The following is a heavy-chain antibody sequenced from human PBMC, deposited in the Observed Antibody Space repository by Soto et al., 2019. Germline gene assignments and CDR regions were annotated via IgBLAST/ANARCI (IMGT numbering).Heavy chain of an antibody. CDR1: GDSVSSSSVA. J-gene: IGHJ6*02. CDR2: TYYRSRWYS. CDR3: GGCDEDSDYYYYGLDV. Sequence: SQTLSLTCVISGDSVSSSSVAWNWVRQSPSRGLEWLGRTYYRSRWYSDFAVSVRGRIVINADTSKNQFSLQLNSVTPEDTAVYFCGGCDEDSDYYYYGLDVWGQGTTVTVSS. V-gene: IGHV6-1*01. D-gene: IGHD2-15*01.